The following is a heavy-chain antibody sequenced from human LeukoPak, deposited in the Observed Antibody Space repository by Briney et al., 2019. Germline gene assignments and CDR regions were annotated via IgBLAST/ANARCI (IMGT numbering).Heavy chain of an antibody. V-gene: IGHV4-30-2*01. CDR2: IYHSGSGST. J-gene: IGHJ6*02. CDR3: ARINDFWSGPTLDV. CDR1: GGSISSGGHS. Sequence: SETLSLTCTVSGGSISSGGHSWSWIRQPPGKGRDWIGYIYHSGSGSTYYNPSLKSRVTISIDKSKNQFSLKLNSVTAADTAVYYCARINDFWSGPTLDVWGQGTTVTVSS. D-gene: IGHD3-3*01.